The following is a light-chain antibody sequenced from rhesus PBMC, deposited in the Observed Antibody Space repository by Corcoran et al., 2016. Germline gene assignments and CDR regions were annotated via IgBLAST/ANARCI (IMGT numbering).Light chain of an antibody. CDR2: EAS. Sequence: DIQMTQSTSSLSASVGDRVTITCRASQGITNVLAWSQQKPGETLKLLIYEASSLQSGIPSRFSGSGSGTDFTLTISSLQSEDFATYYCQHYYSTPFTFGPGTKLDIK. J-gene: IGKJ3*01. V-gene: IGKV1-33*02. CDR3: QHYYSTPFT. CDR1: QGITNV.